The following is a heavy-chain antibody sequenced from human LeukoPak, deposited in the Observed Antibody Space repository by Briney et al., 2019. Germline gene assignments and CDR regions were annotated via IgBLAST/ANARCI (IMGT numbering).Heavy chain of an antibody. CDR3: ARDLGSIVVVVAATRGPLGY. D-gene: IGHD2-15*01. CDR1: GGTFSSYA. Sequence: SVKVSCKASGGTFSSYAISWVRQAPGQGLEWMGGIIPIFGTANYAQKFQGRVTMTRDTSTSTVYMELSSLRSEDTAVYYCARDLGSIVVVVAATRGPLGYWGQGTLVTVSS. CDR2: IIPIFGTA. J-gene: IGHJ4*02. V-gene: IGHV1-69*05.